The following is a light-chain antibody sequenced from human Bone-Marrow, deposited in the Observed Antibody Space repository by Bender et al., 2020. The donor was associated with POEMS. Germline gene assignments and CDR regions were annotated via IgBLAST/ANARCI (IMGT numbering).Light chain of an antibody. V-gene: IGLV2-14*03. Sequence: QSALTQPRSVSGSPGQPVTISCTGTNSDVGDYQYVSWYQQHPGKAPKVIIYDVTNRPSGVFDRFSGSKSGNTASLTISGLQAEDEADYYCSSYASSSPLFVFGTGTKVTVL. CDR1: NSDVGDYQY. CDR2: DVT. CDR3: SSYASSSPLFV. J-gene: IGLJ1*01.